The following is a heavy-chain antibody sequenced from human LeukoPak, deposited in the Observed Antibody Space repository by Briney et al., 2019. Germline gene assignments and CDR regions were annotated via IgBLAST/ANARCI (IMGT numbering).Heavy chain of an antibody. CDR1: GFTFSSFA. J-gene: IGHJ4*02. D-gene: IGHD1-26*01. CDR2: IYSDGSRT. CDR3: AKTPYSGSYYVCLDY. Sequence: GGSLRLSCAASGFTFSSFAMHWVRQAPGKGLEYLSAIYSDGSRTYYADSVKGRFTISRDNSKNTLHLQMNSLRAEDTAVYYCAKTPYSGSYYVCLDYWGQGTLVTVSS. V-gene: IGHV3-64*04.